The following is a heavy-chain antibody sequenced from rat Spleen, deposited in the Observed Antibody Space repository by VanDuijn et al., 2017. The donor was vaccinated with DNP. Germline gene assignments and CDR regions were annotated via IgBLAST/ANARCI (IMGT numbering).Heavy chain of an antibody. V-gene: IGHV5-7*01. CDR1: GFTFSDNN. D-gene: IGHD1-6*01. CDR3: AREGYGYNYFDY. Sequence: EVQLVDSGGGLVQPGGSLNLSCAALGFTFSDNNMAWVRQAPKKGLEWVATISASGGRAYYPDSVKGRFIVSRDNAKSSLYLEMNSLKSEDTATYYCAREGYGYNYFDYWGQGVMVTVPS. J-gene: IGHJ2*01. CDR2: ISASGGRA.